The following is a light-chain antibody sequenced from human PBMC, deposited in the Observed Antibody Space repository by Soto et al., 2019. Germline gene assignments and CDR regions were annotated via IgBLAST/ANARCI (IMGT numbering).Light chain of an antibody. J-gene: IGKJ4*01. CDR3: QQRNNWPPAT. Sequence: EIVMTQSPATLSVSPGERATLSYRASQSVGRHLAWYQQKPGQAPRLLIYDASNRATGVPARFSGSGSGTDFTLSISSLEPEDFAVYYCQQRNNWPPATFGGGTKVDIK. CDR1: QSVGRH. V-gene: IGKV3-11*01. CDR2: DAS.